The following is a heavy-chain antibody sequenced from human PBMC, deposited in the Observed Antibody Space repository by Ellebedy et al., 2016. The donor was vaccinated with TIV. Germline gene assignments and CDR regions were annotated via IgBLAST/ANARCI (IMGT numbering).Heavy chain of an antibody. CDR1: GFTFSSYA. CDR3: AKDGLWFGELKDPRSAFDI. D-gene: IGHD3-10*01. V-gene: IGHV3-23*01. CDR2: ISGSGGST. J-gene: IGHJ3*02. Sequence: GESLKISCAASGFTFSSYAMSWVRQAPGKGLEWVSAISGSGGSTYYADSVKGRFTISRDNSKNTLYLQMNSLRAEDTAVYYCAKDGLWFGELKDPRSAFDIWGQGTMVTVSS.